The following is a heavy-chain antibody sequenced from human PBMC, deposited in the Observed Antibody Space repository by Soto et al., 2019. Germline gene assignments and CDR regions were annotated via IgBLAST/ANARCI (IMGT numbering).Heavy chain of an antibody. V-gene: IGHV3-11*01. CDR2: ISSSGVTM. J-gene: IGHJ4*02. D-gene: IGHD6-19*01. CDR3: ARDVERDGWYIGSHY. CDR1: GFSFRDYY. Sequence: QVQLVESGGDLVKPGGSLRLSCAASGFSFRDYYMSWIRQTPGKGLEWLSYISSSGVTMYYADSVKGRFTISRDNAKNSLYLEMNSLRADDTAVYYCARDVERDGWYIGSHYWGQGTLVTVSS.